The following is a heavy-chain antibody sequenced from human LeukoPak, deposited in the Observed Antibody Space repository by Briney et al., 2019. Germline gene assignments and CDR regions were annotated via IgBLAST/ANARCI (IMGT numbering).Heavy chain of an antibody. CDR1: GGSISSSNW. V-gene: IGHV4-4*02. Sequence: PSGTLSLTCAVSGGSISSSNWWSWVRQSPGKGLEWIGEIYHSGSTNYNPSLKSRVTISVDTSKNQFSLKLSSVTAADTAVYYCARHFWYYGSGSYYNGCWFDPWGQGTLVTVSS. CDR2: IYHSGST. CDR3: ARHFWYYGSGSYYNGCWFDP. D-gene: IGHD3-10*01. J-gene: IGHJ5*02.